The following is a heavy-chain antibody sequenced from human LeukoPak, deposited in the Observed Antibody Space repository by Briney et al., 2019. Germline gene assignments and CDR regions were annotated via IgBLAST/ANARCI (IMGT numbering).Heavy chain of an antibody. Sequence: PSETLSLTCAVYIEPFSGYYWTGHRRPPGKAREWIGEINHSGSTKYNPSLKRRVTISADTSKNQFSLTLSSVTAADTAMYYCARVRGDLSIDFWGQGNLVTVSS. CDR1: IEPFSGYY. CDR3: ARVRGDLSIDF. J-gene: IGHJ4*02. D-gene: IGHD2-21*02. CDR2: INHSGST. V-gene: IGHV4-34*01.